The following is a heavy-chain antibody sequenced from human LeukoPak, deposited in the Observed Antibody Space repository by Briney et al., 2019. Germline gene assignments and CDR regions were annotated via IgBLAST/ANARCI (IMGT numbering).Heavy chain of an antibody. D-gene: IGHD6-13*01. CDR3: AKAFSIAAAGY. J-gene: IGHJ4*02. V-gene: IGHV3-23*01. CDR2: ISGSGDST. CDR1: GFTFSIYA. Sequence: GGSLSLSCASSGFTFSIYAMSWVRQAPGKGLEGVSAISGSGDSTYYAVSVKGQFTISRDNSKNPLYLQMNSLRAEDTAVYYCAKAFSIAAAGYWGQGTLVTVSS.